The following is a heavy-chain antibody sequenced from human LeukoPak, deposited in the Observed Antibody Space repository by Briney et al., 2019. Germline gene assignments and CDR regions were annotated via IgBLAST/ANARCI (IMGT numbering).Heavy chain of an antibody. CDR3: ARDWVTMVRTNYYYYGMDV. CDR2: ISSSGSTI. Sequence: PGGSLRLSCAASGFTFSSYEMNWVRQAPGKGLEWVSYISSSGSTIYYADSVKGRFTISRDNAKSSLYLQMNSLRAEDTAVYYCARDWVTMVRTNYYYYGMDVWGKGTTVTVSS. CDR1: GFTFSSYE. J-gene: IGHJ6*04. V-gene: IGHV3-48*03. D-gene: IGHD3-10*01.